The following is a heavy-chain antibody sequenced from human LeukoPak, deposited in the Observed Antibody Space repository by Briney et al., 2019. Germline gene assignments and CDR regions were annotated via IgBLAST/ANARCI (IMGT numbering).Heavy chain of an antibody. Sequence: GGSLRLSCAASGFTFSNAWMSWVRQAPGKGLEWVGRIKSKTDGGTTDYAAPVKGRFTISRDDSKNTLYLQMNSLKTEDTAVYYCTTAEVTTDYYYYMDVWGKGTTVTVSS. CDR3: TTAEVTTDYYYYMDV. D-gene: IGHD4-11*01. CDR1: GFTFSNAW. V-gene: IGHV3-15*01. J-gene: IGHJ6*03. CDR2: IKSKTDGGTT.